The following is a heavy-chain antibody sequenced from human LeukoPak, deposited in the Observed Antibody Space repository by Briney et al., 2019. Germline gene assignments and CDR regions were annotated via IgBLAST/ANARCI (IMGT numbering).Heavy chain of an antibody. CDR3: ARHDDVPVIRRGFDF. CDR1: GGSVSGYF. Sequence: SETLSLTCTVSGGSVSGYFWSWIRQSPGKGLEWIGYIYYRGRTLYSPSLKGRVTMSVDTSENQFSLRLSSVTAADTAVYYCARHDDVPVIRRGFDFWGQGTVVTVTS. CDR2: IYYRGRT. V-gene: IGHV4-59*08. J-gene: IGHJ4*02. D-gene: IGHD2-21*02.